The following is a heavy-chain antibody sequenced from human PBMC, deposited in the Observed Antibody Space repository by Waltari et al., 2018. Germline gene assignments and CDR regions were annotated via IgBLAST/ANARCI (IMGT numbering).Heavy chain of an antibody. CDR1: GGTFANYA. CDR2: IIPMFNTS. V-gene: IGHV1-69*05. CDR3: ARTLPPDNKSWHYYFGMDV. D-gene: IGHD1-1*01. Sequence: QVQLVQSGAEAKKPGSSVKVSCQSSGGTFANYAISWVRQAPGQGVEWMGGIIPMFNTSNYAQKFKDRVTITKDESTTTAFMELSGLRFDDTAIYYCARTLPPDNKSWHYYFGMDVWGQGTTVTVSS. J-gene: IGHJ6*02.